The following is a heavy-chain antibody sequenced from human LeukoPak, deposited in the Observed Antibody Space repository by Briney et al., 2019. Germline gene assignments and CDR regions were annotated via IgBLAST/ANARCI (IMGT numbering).Heavy chain of an antibody. D-gene: IGHD3-3*01. Sequence: GGSPRLSCAASGFTFSSYGMHWVRQAPGKGLEWVAFIRYDGSNKYYADSVKGRFTISRDNSKNTLYLQMNSLRAEDTAVYYCAKDRRGYSHAYFDYWGQGTLVTVSS. CDR3: AKDRRGYSHAYFDY. V-gene: IGHV3-30*02. CDR2: IRYDGSNK. J-gene: IGHJ4*02. CDR1: GFTFSSYG.